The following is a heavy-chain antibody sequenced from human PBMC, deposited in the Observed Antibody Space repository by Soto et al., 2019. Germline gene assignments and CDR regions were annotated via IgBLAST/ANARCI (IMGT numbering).Heavy chain of an antibody. V-gene: IGHV1-2*02. CDR1: GYPVTAYY. CDR2: INPATGAA. Sequence: QLHLVQSGAVVKKPGASVTVSCSASGYPVTAYYMHWVRQAPGRGLEWMGGINPATGAAKYTQTSAGRDPMTRTTATSTVFRDLSGVTSEEPAVFYWAKGGGVGVAGSAAFDMWGQGTLVTVSS. D-gene: IGHD3-3*01. J-gene: IGHJ3*02. CDR3: AKGGGVGVAGSAAFDM.